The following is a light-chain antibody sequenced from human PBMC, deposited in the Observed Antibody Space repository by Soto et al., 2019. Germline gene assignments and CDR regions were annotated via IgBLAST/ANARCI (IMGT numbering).Light chain of an antibody. V-gene: IGKV1-17*01. CDR2: AAS. CDR3: LQHNSYQFT. J-gene: IGKJ3*01. CDR1: QDIRSD. Sequence: DIQMTQSPSSLSASVGDRVTITCRASQDIRSDLGWFQQKPGKAPKRLIYAASTLESGVPSRFSGSRSGTEFTLTISSLQPEDFETYYCLQHNSYQFTFGPGTKADIX.